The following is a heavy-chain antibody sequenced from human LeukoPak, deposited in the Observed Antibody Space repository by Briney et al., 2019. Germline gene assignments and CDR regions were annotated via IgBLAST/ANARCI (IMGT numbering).Heavy chain of an antibody. CDR2: ISGSGGYT. D-gene: IGHD4-23*01. Sequence: PGGSLRLSCAASGFIFSSYAMSWVRQAPGKGLEWVSAISGSGGYTYYADSVKGRFTISRDNSKNTLYLQMNSLRAEDTAVYYCAKRITVAGWYFDLWGRGTLVTVSS. CDR1: GFIFSSYA. CDR3: AKRITVAGWYFDL. J-gene: IGHJ2*01. V-gene: IGHV3-23*01.